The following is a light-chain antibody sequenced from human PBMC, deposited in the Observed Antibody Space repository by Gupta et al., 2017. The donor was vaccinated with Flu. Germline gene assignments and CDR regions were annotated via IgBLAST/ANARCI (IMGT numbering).Light chain of an antibody. V-gene: IGLV2-11*01. Sequence: SSDVGAYNYVSWYQQHPGKVPKIMIYDVTARPSGVPDRFSGAKSGTTAFLTVSGLQAEDDADYYCCSYAGSYAGTYYVFGGWTKLTVL. CDR3: CSYAGSYAGTYYV. CDR1: SSDVGAYNY. J-gene: IGLJ2*01. CDR2: DVT.